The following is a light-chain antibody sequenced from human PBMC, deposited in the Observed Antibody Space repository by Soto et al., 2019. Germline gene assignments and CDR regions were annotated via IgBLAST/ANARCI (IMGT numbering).Light chain of an antibody. Sequence: EIVMTQSPATLSVSPGERATLSCRASQSVSSNLAWYQQKPGQAPRLLIYGASTRATGIPARFSGSGSGTEFTPTISSLQSEDFAAYYCQQYNTWPPLTFGGGTKVEIK. CDR3: QQYNTWPPLT. CDR1: QSVSSN. J-gene: IGKJ4*01. CDR2: GAS. V-gene: IGKV3-15*01.